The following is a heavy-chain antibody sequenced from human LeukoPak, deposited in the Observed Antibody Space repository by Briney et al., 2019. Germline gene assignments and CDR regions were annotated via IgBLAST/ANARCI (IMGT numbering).Heavy chain of an antibody. CDR3: ARQDFSSSSPHYFGMDV. J-gene: IGHJ6*02. Sequence: GESLKISCKGSGDNFINYWIGWVRQMPGKGLEGMGIIYPGDSDTKYSPSFQGQVTISADKSISTAYLQWSSLTASDTAMYYCARQDFSSSSPHYFGMDVWGQGTTVTVSS. CDR1: GDNFINYW. D-gene: IGHD6-6*01. V-gene: IGHV5-51*01. CDR2: IYPGDSDT.